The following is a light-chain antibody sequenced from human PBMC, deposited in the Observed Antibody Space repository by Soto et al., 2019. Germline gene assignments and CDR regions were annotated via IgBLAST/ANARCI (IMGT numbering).Light chain of an antibody. CDR3: QKYDSDPRT. CDR2: GSS. V-gene: IGKV1-27*01. CDR1: QGISTF. J-gene: IGKJ1*01. Sequence: DIQMTQSPSSLSASVGDRVTITCRASQGISTFIAWYQQKPGKVPKLLIYGSSTLQSGVPSRFSGSGSGTDFTLTISSQQPEDVATYYCQKYDSDPRTFGQGTKVEIK.